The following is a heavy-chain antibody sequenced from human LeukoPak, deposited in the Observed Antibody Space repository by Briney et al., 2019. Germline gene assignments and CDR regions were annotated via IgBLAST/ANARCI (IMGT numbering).Heavy chain of an antibody. D-gene: IGHD1-26*01. Sequence: GGSLRLSCAASGFTFSSYGMHWVRQAPGKGLEWVAVIWYDGSNKYYADSVKGRFTISRDNSKNTLYLQMNSLRAEDTAVYYCAKKVARELLRNWGQGTLVTVSS. CDR1: GFTFSSYG. CDR3: AKKVARELLRN. CDR2: IWYDGSNK. V-gene: IGHV3-33*06. J-gene: IGHJ4*02.